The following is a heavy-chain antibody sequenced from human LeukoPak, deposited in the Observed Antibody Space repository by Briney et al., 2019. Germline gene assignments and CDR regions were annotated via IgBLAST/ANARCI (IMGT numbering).Heavy chain of an antibody. CDR2: ISLSGTI. CDR1: GFTLSAYS. Sequence: GGSLRLSCAASGFTLSAYSVNWVRQGPGKGLEWVSHISLSGTIYYADSVKGRFTISRDNAKNSLYLQMNSLRAEDAAVYYCSTAKFDYWGQGTLVTVSS. J-gene: IGHJ4*02. CDR3: STAKFDY. V-gene: IGHV3-48*01.